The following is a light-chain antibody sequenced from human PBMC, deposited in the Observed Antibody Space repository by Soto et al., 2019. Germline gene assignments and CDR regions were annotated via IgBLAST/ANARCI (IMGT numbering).Light chain of an antibody. V-gene: IGLV1-40*01. Sequence: QPVLTQPPSVSGAPGQRVTISCTGSSSNIGAGYDVHWYQQLPETAPKLLINGNNNRPSGVPDRFSASKSGTSASLAITGLQAEDEADYYCQSYDSSLSGHVVFGGGTKLTVL. CDR2: GNN. J-gene: IGLJ2*01. CDR1: SSNIGAGYD. CDR3: QSYDSSLSGHVV.